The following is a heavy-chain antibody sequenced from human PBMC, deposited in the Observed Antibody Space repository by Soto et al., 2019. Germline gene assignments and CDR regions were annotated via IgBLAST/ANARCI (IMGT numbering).Heavy chain of an antibody. V-gene: IGHV1-18*01. J-gene: IGHJ4*02. CDR1: GYTFTSYS. Sequence: ASVKVSCKASGYTFTSYSITWVRQAPGQGLEWMGWISAHNGNTKYSQKFQGRVTITRDTSASTAYMELSSLRSEDTAVYYCARSDGPLGDYWGQGTLVTAPQ. CDR2: ISAHNGNT. D-gene: IGHD4-17*01. CDR3: ARSDGPLGDY.